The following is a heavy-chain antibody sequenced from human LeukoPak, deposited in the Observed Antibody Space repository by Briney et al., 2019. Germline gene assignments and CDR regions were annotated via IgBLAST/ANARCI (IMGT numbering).Heavy chain of an antibody. D-gene: IGHD6-13*01. CDR3: ARDYYDLIAAAGTYLYYYYYMDV. CDR1: GYTFTSYY. CDR2: INPSGGST. Sequence: ASVKVSCKASGYTFTSYYMHWVRQAPGQGLEWMGIINPSGGSTSYAQKFQGRVTMTRDMSTSTVYMELSSLRSEDTAVYYCARDYYDLIAAAGTYLYYYYYMDVWGKGTTVTVSS. V-gene: IGHV1-46*01. J-gene: IGHJ6*03.